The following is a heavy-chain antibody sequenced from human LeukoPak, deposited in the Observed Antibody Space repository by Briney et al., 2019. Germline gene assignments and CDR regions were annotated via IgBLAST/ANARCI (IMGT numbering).Heavy chain of an antibody. Sequence: PSETLSLTCSVSGDSISSYYWSWIRQPAGKGLEWIGRIYSSGSINYNASLKSRVTMSVDTSKNQFSLKLSSVTAADTAVYCCAREGDSSSSGNHWFGPWGQGALVTVSS. V-gene: IGHV4-4*07. D-gene: IGHD6-6*01. CDR2: IYSSGSI. CDR1: GDSISSYY. J-gene: IGHJ5*02. CDR3: AREGDSSSSGNHWFGP.